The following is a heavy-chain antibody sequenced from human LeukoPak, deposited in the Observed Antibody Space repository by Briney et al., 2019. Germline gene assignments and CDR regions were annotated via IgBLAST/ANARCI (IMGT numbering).Heavy chain of an antibody. Sequence: PSETLSLTCAVSGDSISNYYWSWIRQPPGKGLEWIGYIHYSGNTNYNPSLKSRVTISLDTSKTQFSLKLTSVTAADTAVYYCAREPSDRRFCSAASCAGVFDFWGQGTLVTVSS. D-gene: IGHD2-15*01. CDR1: GDSISNYY. CDR3: AREPSDRRFCSAASCAGVFDF. J-gene: IGHJ4*02. V-gene: IGHV4-59*01. CDR2: IHYSGNT.